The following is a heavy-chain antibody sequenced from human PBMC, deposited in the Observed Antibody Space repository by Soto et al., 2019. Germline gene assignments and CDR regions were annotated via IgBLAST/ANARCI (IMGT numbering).Heavy chain of an antibody. D-gene: IGHD2-2*01. CDR2: IYYSGTT. CDR1: GDSMNSNNYY. J-gene: IGHJ4*02. V-gene: IGHV4-39*01. Sequence: SETLSLTCTVSGDSMNSNNYYWVWIRQPPGKGLEWIGSIYYSGTTYYNPSLKSRVTISIDTSKNQFSLKLSSVTAADTAVFYCARRTTGRPFDYWGQGILVTVSS. CDR3: ARRTTGRPFDY.